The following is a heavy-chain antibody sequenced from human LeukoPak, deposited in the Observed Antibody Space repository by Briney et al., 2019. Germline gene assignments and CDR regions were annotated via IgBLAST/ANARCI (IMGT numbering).Heavy chain of an antibody. CDR2: IRYDGSNK. J-gene: IGHJ4*02. Sequence: PGGSLRLSCAASGFTFSSYGMHWVRQAPGKGLEWVAFIRYDGSNKYYADSVKGRFTISRDNSKNTLYLQMNSLRAEDTAVYYCAKDGAPRRDGYNWVGIWYFDYWGQGTLVTVSS. CDR3: AKDGAPRRDGYNWVGIWYFDY. V-gene: IGHV3-30*02. D-gene: IGHD5-24*01. CDR1: GFTFSSYG.